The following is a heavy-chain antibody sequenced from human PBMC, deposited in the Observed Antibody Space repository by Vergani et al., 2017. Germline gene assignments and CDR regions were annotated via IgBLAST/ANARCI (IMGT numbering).Heavy chain of an antibody. V-gene: IGHV3-11*01. J-gene: IGHJ3*02. CDR3: ARDHRDYNNYPGTFDI. CDR1: GFSFCDHY. CDR2: ISNSGNTI. Sequence: QVQLVESGGGLVKPGGSLRLSCAASGFSFCDHYMTWIRQAPGKGLEWVSYISNSGNTIEYADSVKGRFSISRDNAKSSLFLQIDSLRAEDTAVYYCARDHRDYNNYPGTFDIWGQGSMVTVSS. D-gene: IGHD5-24*01.